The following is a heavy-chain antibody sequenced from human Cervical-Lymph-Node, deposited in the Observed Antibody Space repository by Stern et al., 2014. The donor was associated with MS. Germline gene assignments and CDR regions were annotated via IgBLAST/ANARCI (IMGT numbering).Heavy chain of an antibody. D-gene: IGHD1-20*01. CDR1: GVSVTSSSYY. CDR2: VHYSEKT. V-gene: IGHV4-61*03. Sequence: QVQLQQSGPGLLKPSETLSLTCSVSGVSVTSSSYYWSWVRQSPGKGLEWIGHVHYSEKTSYNPTLKSRVSISVDTSKNRFSLRLDAVTAADTAVYYCVRDGLTGSDYWGQGTLVAVSS. CDR3: VRDGLTGSDY. J-gene: IGHJ4*02.